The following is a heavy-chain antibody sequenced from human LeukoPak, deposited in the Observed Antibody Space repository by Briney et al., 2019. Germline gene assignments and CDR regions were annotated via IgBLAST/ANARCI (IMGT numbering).Heavy chain of an antibody. CDR1: GYTFTSYD. CDR3: ARGYCSSTSCYLFDY. J-gene: IGHJ4*02. Sequence: GASVKVSCKASGYTFTSYDINWVRQATAQGLEWMGWMNPNSGNTGYAQKFQGRVTMTRNTSISTAYMELSSLRSEDTAVYYCARGYCSSTSCYLFDYWGQGTLVTVSS. V-gene: IGHV1-8*01. D-gene: IGHD2-2*01. CDR2: MNPNSGNT.